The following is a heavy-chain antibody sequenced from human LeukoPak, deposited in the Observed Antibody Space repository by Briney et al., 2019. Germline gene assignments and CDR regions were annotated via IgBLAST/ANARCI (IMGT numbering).Heavy chain of an antibody. CDR3: ARDQLGGDPDDYYYYYMDV. Sequence: GGSLRLSCTTSGFIFGDYAMSWFRQAPGKGLEWVGFIRSKTYGGAIEYAAPVKGRFTISRDDSKSIAYLQMNSLKTEDTAVYYCARDQLGGDPDDYYYYYMDVWGKGTTVIVSS. J-gene: IGHJ6*03. V-gene: IGHV3-49*03. D-gene: IGHD4-17*01. CDR1: GFIFGDYA. CDR2: IRSKTYGGAI.